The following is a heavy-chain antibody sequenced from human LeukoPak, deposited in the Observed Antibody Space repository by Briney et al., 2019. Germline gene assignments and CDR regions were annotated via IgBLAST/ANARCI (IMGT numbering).Heavy chain of an antibody. D-gene: IGHD3-22*01. CDR2: IYTSGST. J-gene: IGHJ4*02. V-gene: IGHV4-61*02. Sequence: PSETLSLTCTVSGGSISSSSYYWSWIRQPAGKGLEWIGRIYTSGSTNYNPSLKSRVTMSVDTSKNQFSLKLSSVTAADTAVYYCARAGGYQVYYFDYWGQGTLVTVSS. CDR1: GGSISSSSYY. CDR3: ARAGGYQVYYFDY.